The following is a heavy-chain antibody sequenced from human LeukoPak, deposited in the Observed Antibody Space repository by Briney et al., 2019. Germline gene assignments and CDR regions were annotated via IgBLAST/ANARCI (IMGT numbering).Heavy chain of an antibody. Sequence: GGSLRLSCAASGFTFSNYGMSWVRQAPGKRLEWVSGISGSGDSTFYADSVKGRFTISRDNAKNSLYLQMNSLRAEDTAVYYCARERGYYFDYWGQGTLVTVSS. CDR2: ISGSGDST. CDR3: ARERGYYFDY. J-gene: IGHJ4*02. V-gene: IGHV3-23*01. CDR1: GFTFSNYG.